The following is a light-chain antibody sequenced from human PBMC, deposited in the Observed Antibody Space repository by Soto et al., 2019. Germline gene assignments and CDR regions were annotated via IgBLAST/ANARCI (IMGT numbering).Light chain of an antibody. J-gene: IGLJ1*01. Sequence: SVLTQPASVSGSPGQSITISCTGTSSDVGGYNYVSWYQQHPGKAPKLMIYEVSNRPSGVSNRFSGSKSGNTASLTISGLQAEDEADYYCSSYKSSSTLYVFGTGTMVTVL. CDR2: EVS. CDR1: SSDVGGYNY. V-gene: IGLV2-14*01. CDR3: SSYKSSSTLYV.